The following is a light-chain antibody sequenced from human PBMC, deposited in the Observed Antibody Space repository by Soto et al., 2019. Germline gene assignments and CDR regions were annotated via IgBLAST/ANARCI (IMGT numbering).Light chain of an antibody. CDR3: QQTYSTPWT. CDR1: RSISGY. Sequence: DIQMTQSPSSLSASVGDRVTITCRASRSISGYVHWFQQKPGKAPQLLIYAASSLQSGVPSKFSGSGSATDFTLTIRSLQPEYFATYYCQQTYSTPWTFGQGTKVEI. J-gene: IGKJ1*01. CDR2: AAS. V-gene: IGKV1-39*01.